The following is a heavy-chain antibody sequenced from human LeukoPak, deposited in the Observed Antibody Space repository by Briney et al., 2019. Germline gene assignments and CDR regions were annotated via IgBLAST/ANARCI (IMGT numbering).Heavy chain of an antibody. CDR2: ISWNSGSI. CDR1: GFTFDDYA. V-gene: IGHV3-9*01. Sequence: GRSLRLSCAASGFTFDDYAMHWVRQAPGKGLEWVSGISWNSGSIGYADSVKGRFTISRDNAKNSLYLQMNSLRAEDTALYYCAKDRAVAGTGGFDPWGQGTLVTVSS. CDR3: AKDRAVAGTGGFDP. D-gene: IGHD6-19*01. J-gene: IGHJ5*02.